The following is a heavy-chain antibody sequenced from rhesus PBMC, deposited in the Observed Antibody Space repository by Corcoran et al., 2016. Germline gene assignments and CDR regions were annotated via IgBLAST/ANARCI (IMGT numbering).Heavy chain of an antibody. J-gene: IGHJ4*01. D-gene: IGHD5-24*01. V-gene: IGHV5-2*01. CDR2: IDPSDSDT. CDR1: GYSFTSYW. CDR3: AKGEGTAGMGY. Sequence: EVQLVQSGAEVKRPGESLKISCKTSGYSFTSYWISWVRQMPGKGLEWMGGIDPSDSDTRYSPSFQGQVTNSADKSISTAYLQWSSLKASDSATYYCAKGEGTAGMGYWGQGVLVTVSS.